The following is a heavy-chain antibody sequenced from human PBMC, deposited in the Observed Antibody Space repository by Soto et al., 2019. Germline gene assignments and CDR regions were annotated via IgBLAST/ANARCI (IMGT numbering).Heavy chain of an antibody. Sequence: EVPLVESGGGLVKPGGSLRLSCAASGFTFSSYSMNWVRQSPGKGLEWVSSITSSSNYISYADSVKGRFTISRDKPKCSLYLQMDSLRAEDTAVYYCARDQRVGTTPGYWGQGPLVTVSS. CDR2: ITSSSNYI. D-gene: IGHD4-17*01. V-gene: IGHV3-21*01. CDR1: GFTFSSYS. J-gene: IGHJ4*02. CDR3: ARDQRVGTTPGY.